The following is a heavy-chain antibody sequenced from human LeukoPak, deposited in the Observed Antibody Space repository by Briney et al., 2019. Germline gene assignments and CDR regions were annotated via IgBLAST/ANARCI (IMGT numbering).Heavy chain of an antibody. V-gene: IGHV1-8*01. CDR1: GYTFTSYD. Sequence: SVKVSCKASGYTFTSYDINWVRQATGQGLEWRGWMNPNSGNTGYAQKFQGGVTMTRNTSISTAYMELSSLRSEDTAVYYCARSSVDTAMVALVHWFDPWGQGTLVTVSS. J-gene: IGHJ5*02. CDR2: MNPNSGNT. D-gene: IGHD5-18*01. CDR3: ARSSVDTAMVALVHWFDP.